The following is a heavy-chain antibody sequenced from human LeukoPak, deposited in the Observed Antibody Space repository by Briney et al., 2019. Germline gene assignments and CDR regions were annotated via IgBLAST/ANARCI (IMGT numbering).Heavy chain of an antibody. D-gene: IGHD5-18*01. CDR2: ISGSGGST. J-gene: IGHJ4*02. Sequence: GGSLRLSCAASGFTFSSYAMIWVRQAPGKGLEWVSAISGSGGSTYYADSVKGRFTISRDNSKNTLYLQMNSLRAEDTAVYYCAKLTSYSYGYTDYWGQGTLVTVSS. CDR3: AKLTSYSYGYTDY. CDR1: GFTFSSYA. V-gene: IGHV3-23*01.